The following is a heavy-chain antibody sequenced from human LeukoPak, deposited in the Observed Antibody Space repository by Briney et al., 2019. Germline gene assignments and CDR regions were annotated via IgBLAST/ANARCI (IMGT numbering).Heavy chain of an antibody. CDR3: ARARSCGSHGDY. CDR2: ISSSSSYT. Sequence: GGSLRLSCAASGFTFSDYYMSWIRQAPGKGLEWVSYISSSSSYTNYADSVKGRFTISRDNAKNSLYLQMNSLRAEDTAVYYCARARSCGSHGDYWGQGTLVTVSS. J-gene: IGHJ4*02. CDR1: GFTFSDYY. D-gene: IGHD6-19*01. V-gene: IGHV3-11*05.